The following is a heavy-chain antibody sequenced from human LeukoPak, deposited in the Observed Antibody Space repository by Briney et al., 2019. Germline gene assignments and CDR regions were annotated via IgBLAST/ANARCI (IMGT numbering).Heavy chain of an antibody. D-gene: IGHD6-19*01. V-gene: IGHV3-23*01. CDR3: AKGRTQWLEFDH. Sequence: GGSLRLSCAASGFTFSSYAMSWVRQAPGKGLEWVSGIDGSGGSTYYADSVKGRITISRDNSKNRVYLQMNSLRDEDTALYYCAKGRTQWLEFDHWGQGTLVTVSS. CDR2: IDGSGGST. J-gene: IGHJ4*02. CDR1: GFTFSSYA.